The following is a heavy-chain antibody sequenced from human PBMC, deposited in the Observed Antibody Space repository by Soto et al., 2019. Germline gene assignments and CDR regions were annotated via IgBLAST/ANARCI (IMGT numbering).Heavy chain of an antibody. J-gene: IGHJ3*02. V-gene: IGHV3-23*01. CDR1: GFTFSSYA. CDR2: ISGSGGST. D-gene: IGHD1-7*01. Sequence: GGSLRLSCAPSGFTFSSYAMSWVRQAPGKGLEWVSSISGSGGSTYYTDSVRGRFTISRDNSKKTLYLQMNSLRADDTAVYYCAKERGAPTGTIRSNAFDIWGQGTMVTVSS. CDR3: AKERGAPTGTIRSNAFDI.